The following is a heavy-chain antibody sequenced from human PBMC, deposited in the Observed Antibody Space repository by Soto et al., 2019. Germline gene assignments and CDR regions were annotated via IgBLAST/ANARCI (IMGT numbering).Heavy chain of an antibody. CDR3: VRDGTKTLRDWFDP. D-gene: IGHD1-1*01. Sequence: SETLSLTCTVSGASISGFYWSWIRMSAGKGLEWIGRIYATGTTGYNPSLKSRVMMSVDTSKKQFSLKLRSVTAADTAVYYCVRDGTKTLRDWFDPWGQG. V-gene: IGHV4-4*07. CDR2: IYATGTT. J-gene: IGHJ5*02. CDR1: GASISGFY.